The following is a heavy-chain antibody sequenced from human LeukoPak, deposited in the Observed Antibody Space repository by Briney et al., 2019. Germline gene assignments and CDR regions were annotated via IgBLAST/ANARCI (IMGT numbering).Heavy chain of an antibody. CDR2: IKSDGTST. Sequence: GGSLRLSCAASGFCFSSHWMHWVCQVPGKGLVWVSHIKSDGTSTSYADSVKGRFTISRDNAKSTLYLQMNSLRAKDMAVYYCARRSDWGPRSSFDIWGQGTMVTVSS. CDR1: GFCFSSHW. CDR3: ARRSDWGPRSSFDI. D-gene: IGHD7-27*01. V-gene: IGHV3-74*01. J-gene: IGHJ3*02.